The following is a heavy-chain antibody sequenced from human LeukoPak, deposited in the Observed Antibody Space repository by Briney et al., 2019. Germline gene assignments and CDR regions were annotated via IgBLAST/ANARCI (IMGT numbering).Heavy chain of an antibody. CDR2: ISWNSGSI. Sequence: GGSLRLSCADSGFTFDDYAMHWVRQAPGKGLEWVSGISWNSGSIGYADSVKGRFTISRDNAKNSLYLQMDSLRAEDTALYYCARGVTTNYYYYMDVWGKGTTVTVSS. D-gene: IGHD5-12*01. V-gene: IGHV3-9*01. CDR3: ARGVTTNYYYYMDV. J-gene: IGHJ6*03. CDR1: GFTFDDYA.